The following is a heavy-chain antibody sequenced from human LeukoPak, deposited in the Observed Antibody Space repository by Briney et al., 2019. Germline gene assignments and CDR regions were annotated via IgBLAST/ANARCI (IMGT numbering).Heavy chain of an antibody. CDR2: MYYRGTT. CDR3: AREYSRSVVAGSRPDL. V-gene: IGHV4-39*02. J-gene: IGHJ4*02. D-gene: IGHD2-21*01. Sequence: SETLSLTCSVPGGSISSSSYHWGWLRQSQGQGLDWIGSMYYRGTTYENSSLKSRLTLSIDTSNNQFSLKLTSVTAADTAVYFCAREYSRSVVAGSRPDLWGQGLLVTVSS. CDR1: GGSISSSSYH.